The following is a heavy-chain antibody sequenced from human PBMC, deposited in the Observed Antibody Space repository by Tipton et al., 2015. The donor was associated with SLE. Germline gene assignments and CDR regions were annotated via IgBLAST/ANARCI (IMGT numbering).Heavy chain of an antibody. CDR1: GGSISSHY. V-gene: IGHV4-59*11. D-gene: IGHD2-2*01. Sequence: TLSLTCTVSGGSISSHYWSWIRQPPGKGLEWIGYIYYSGSTNYNPSLKSRVTISVDTSKNQFSLKLSSVTAADTAVYYCARGDRSSTSCLDYWGQGTLVTVSS. CDR3: ARGDRSSTSCLDY. CDR2: IYYSGST. J-gene: IGHJ4*02.